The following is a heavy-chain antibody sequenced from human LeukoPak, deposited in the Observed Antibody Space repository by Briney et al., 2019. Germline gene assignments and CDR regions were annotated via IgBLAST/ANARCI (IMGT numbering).Heavy chain of an antibody. Sequence: PSETLSLTCTVSGGSISSYYWSWIRQPAGKGLEWIGRIYTSGSTNYNPSLKSRVTMSVDTSKNQFSLKLSSVTAADTAVYYCARAPEGGYCSSTSSYSSPFDYGAREPWSPSPQ. V-gene: IGHV4-4*07. D-gene: IGHD2-2*01. CDR2: IYTSGST. CDR3: ARAPEGGYCSSTSSYSSPFDY. CDR1: GGSISSYY. J-gene: IGHJ4*02.